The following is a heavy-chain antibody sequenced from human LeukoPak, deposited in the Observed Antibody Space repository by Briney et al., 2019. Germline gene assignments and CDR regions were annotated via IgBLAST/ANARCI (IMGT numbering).Heavy chain of an antibody. CDR1: GGSFSGCY. CDR2: INHSGST. D-gene: IGHD1-26*01. V-gene: IGHV4-34*01. CDR3: ARAPRGSSYYFDY. Sequence: SETLSLTCAVYGGSFSGCYWSWIRQPPGKGLEWIGEINHSGSTNYNPSLKSRVTISVDTSKNQFSLKLSSVTAADTAVYYCARAPRGSSYYFDYWGQGTLVTVSS. J-gene: IGHJ4*02.